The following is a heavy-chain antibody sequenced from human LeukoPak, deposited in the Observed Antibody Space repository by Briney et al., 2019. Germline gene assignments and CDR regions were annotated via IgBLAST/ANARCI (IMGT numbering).Heavy chain of an antibody. CDR2: ISYDGTNT. J-gene: IGHJ4*02. V-gene: IGHV3-30*03. CDR1: GFTFSSYD. CDR3: ARGRYTGYESGYFDY. D-gene: IGHD5-12*01. Sequence: PGRSLRLSCAASGFTFSSYDMHWVRQAPGKGLEWVAAISYDGTNTYYTDSAKGRFTISRDNSKNTLYLQMDSLRGEDTAVYSCARGRYTGYESGYFDYWGQGILATVSS.